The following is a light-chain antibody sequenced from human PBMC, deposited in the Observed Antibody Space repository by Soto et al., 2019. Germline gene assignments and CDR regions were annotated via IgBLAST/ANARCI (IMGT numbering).Light chain of an antibody. CDR3: QSADSRLYGSL. V-gene: IGLV1-40*01. Sequence: QSALTQPPSVSGAPGQTVTISCTGSSSNIGTFHVHWYQQLPGTTPKLLIYANDNRPSGVPDRFSGSKSGTSASLAITGLQAEDEGDYYCQSADSRLYGSLFGGGTKVTVL. J-gene: IGLJ3*02. CDR2: AND. CDR1: SSNIGTFH.